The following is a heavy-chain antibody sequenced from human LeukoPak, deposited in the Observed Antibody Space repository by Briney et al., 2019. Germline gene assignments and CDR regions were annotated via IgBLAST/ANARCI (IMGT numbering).Heavy chain of an antibody. CDR1: GGSFSGYY. D-gene: IGHD2-15*01. J-gene: IGHJ4*02. V-gene: IGHV4-34*01. Sequence: PSETLSLTCAVYGGSFSGYYWSWIRQPPGKGLEWIGEINHSGSTNYNPSLKSRVTISVDTSKNQFSLKLSSVTAADTAVYYCARGPLGWYFDYWGQGTLVNVSS. CDR2: INHSGST. CDR3: ARGPLGWYFDY.